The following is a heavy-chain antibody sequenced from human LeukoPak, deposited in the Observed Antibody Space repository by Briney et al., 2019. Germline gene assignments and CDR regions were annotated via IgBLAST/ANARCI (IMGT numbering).Heavy chain of an antibody. CDR1: GGTFSSYA. D-gene: IGHD3-10*01. CDR3: ARDPYGSGSNWFDP. Sequence: SVKLSCKASGGTFSSYAISWVRQAPGQGLEWMGGIIPIFGTANYAQTFQGRVTITADKSTSTAYMELSSLRSEDTAVYYCARDPYGSGSNWFDPWGQGTLVTVSS. J-gene: IGHJ5*02. CDR2: IIPIFGTA. V-gene: IGHV1-69*06.